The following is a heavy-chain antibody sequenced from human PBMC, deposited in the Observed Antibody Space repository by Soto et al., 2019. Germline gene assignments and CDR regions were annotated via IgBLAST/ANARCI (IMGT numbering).Heavy chain of an antibody. D-gene: IGHD2-8*02. CDR2: IYYSGTT. Sequence: QVQLQESGPGLVKPSETLSLTCTVSGGSISGYYWSWIRQPPGKGLAWIGYIYYSGTTNYDPSLKGRVTMSVDTSKNQFSLKLSSVTAADTAVYYCARLTGGAYLSFYYYIGVWGKGTTVTVSS. J-gene: IGHJ6*03. CDR3: ARLTGGAYLSFYYYIGV. V-gene: IGHV4-59*01. CDR1: GGSISGYY.